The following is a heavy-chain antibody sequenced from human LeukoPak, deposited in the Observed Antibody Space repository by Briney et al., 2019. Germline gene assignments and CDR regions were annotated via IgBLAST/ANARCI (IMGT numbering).Heavy chain of an antibody. Sequence: GASVKVSCKASGGTFSSYAISWVRQAPGQGLEWMGWINPNSGGTNYAQKFQGRVTMTRDTSISTAYMELSRLRSDDTAVYYCARWGQEHCSSTSCQEYWGQGTLVTVSS. V-gene: IGHV1-2*02. CDR3: ARWGQEHCSSTSCQEY. CDR1: GGTFSSYA. J-gene: IGHJ4*02. D-gene: IGHD2-2*01. CDR2: INPNSGGT.